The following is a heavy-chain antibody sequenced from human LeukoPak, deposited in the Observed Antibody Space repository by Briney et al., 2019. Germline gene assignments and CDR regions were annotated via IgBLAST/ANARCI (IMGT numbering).Heavy chain of an antibody. CDR2: INAGNGNT. CDR1: GYTFTSYA. V-gene: IGHV1-3*01. CDR3: AREASSGWYGGLYWFDP. Sequence: AASVKVSCKASGYTFTSYAMHWVRQAPGQRLEWMGWINAGNGNTKYSQKFQGRVTITRDTSASTAYMELSSLRSEDTAVYYCAREASSGWYGGLYWFDPWGQGTLVTVSS. J-gene: IGHJ5*02. D-gene: IGHD6-19*01.